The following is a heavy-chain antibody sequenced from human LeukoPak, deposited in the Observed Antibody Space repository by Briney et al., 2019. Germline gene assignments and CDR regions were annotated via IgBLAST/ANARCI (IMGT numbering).Heavy chain of an antibody. D-gene: IGHD4-17*01. CDR2: ISGSGGST. V-gene: IGHV3-23*01. CDR1: GFTFSSYA. CDR3: AKEAAYGDYQYYFDY. J-gene: IGHJ4*02. Sequence: GGSLRLSCVASGFTFSSYAMSWVRQAPGKGLERVSAISGSGGSTYYADSVKGRFTISRDNSKNTLYLQMNSLRAEDTAVYYCAKEAAYGDYQYYFDYWGQGTLVTVSS.